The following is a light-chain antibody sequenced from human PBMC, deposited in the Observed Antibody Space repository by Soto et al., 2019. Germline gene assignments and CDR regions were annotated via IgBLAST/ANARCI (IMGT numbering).Light chain of an antibody. J-gene: IGKJ1*01. CDR1: QSVDSRY. V-gene: IGKV3-20*01. Sequence: ETVLTQSPDTLSLSPGERATLSCRASQSVDSRYLAWFQQKPGQAPRLLIYGASSRATGIPDRFSGSGSGTDFTLTISRLEPEDFAVYYCQQYRGSPWTFGQGTKVEIK. CDR2: GAS. CDR3: QQYRGSPWT.